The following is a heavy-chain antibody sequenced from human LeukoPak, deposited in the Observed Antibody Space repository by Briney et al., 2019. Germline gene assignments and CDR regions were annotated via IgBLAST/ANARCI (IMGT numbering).Heavy chain of an antibody. D-gene: IGHD4-17*01. CDR3: ARTSPTVTTSSDL. CDR2: ISRDSSNI. V-gene: IGHV3-48*01. Sequence: GGSLRLSCAASGFTFTSYSINWVRQAPGKGLEWVSYISRDSSNIYYADSVKGRFTVSTDNSKTTLYLQMNSLRAEDTALYYCARTSPTVTTSSDLWGRGTLVTVSS. CDR1: GFTFTSYS. J-gene: IGHJ2*01.